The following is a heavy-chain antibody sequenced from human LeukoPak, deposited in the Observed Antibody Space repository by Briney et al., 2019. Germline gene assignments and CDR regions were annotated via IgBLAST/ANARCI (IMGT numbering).Heavy chain of an antibody. V-gene: IGHV4-39*01. Sequence: ASETLSLTCTVSGGSISSSSYYWGWIRQPPGKGLEWIGSIYYSGSTYYNPSLKSRVTISVDTSKNQFSLKLSSVTAADTAVYYCASQGSYYGSGSVDYWGQGTLVTVSS. CDR3: ASQGSYYGSGSVDY. J-gene: IGHJ4*02. CDR1: GGSISSSSYY. D-gene: IGHD3-10*01. CDR2: IYYSGST.